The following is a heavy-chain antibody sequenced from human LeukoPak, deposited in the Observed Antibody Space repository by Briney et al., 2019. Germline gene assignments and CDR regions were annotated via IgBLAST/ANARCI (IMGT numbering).Heavy chain of an antibody. CDR1: GYTFTNYG. D-gene: IGHD1-26*01. CDR3: ARGWEYLPDP. V-gene: IGHV1-18*01. J-gene: IGHJ5*02. Sequence: GASVKVSCKTSGYTFTNYGLSWVRQAPGQGLEWMGWISAYNGNTNYAQKFQGRVTMTTDTSTSTAYLELRSLRSDDTAVYYCARGWEYLPDPWGQGTLVTVSS. CDR2: ISAYNGNT.